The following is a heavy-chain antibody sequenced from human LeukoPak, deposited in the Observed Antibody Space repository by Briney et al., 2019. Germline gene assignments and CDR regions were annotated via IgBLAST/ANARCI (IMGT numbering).Heavy chain of an antibody. CDR2: IIPIFGTA. CDR1: GGTFSSYA. D-gene: IGHD2-2*01. Sequence: GASVKVSCKASGGTFSSYAISWVRQAPGQGLEWMGGIIPIFGTANYAQKFQGRVTITADKSTSTAYMELSSLRSEDTAVYYCATDCSSTSCYGGPKGFDYWGQGTLVTVSS. J-gene: IGHJ4*02. CDR3: ATDCSSTSCYGGPKGFDY. V-gene: IGHV1-69*06.